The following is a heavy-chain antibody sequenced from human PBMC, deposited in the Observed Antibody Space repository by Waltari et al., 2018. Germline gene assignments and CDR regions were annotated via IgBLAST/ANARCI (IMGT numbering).Heavy chain of an antibody. V-gene: IGHV4-34*02. CDR3: ASPWHRLNAFDI. D-gene: IGHD6-25*01. CDR2: ISERGGS. J-gene: IGHJ3*02. CDR1: GGSLRGSN. Sequence: QVQLQQWGAGLLRPSETLPLTCAADGGSLRGSNWSGVRHPPGKGLGWIGEISERGGSNYSPSLKSRLTMSVDTSKNQFSLRLTSVTAADTAVYYCASPWHRLNAFDIWGQGTMVTVSS.